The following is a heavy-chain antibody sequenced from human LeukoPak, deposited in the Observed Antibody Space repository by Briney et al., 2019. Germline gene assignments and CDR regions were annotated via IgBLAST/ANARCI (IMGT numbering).Heavy chain of an antibody. V-gene: IGHV2-70*04. Sequence: SGPTLVNPTQTLTLTFTFSGFSLSTSGMRVSWIRQPPGKALEWLARTDWDDDKFYSTSLKTRLTISKDTSKNQVVLTMTNMDPVDTATYYCARMGRQLVIDPWGQGTLVTVSS. CDR3: ARMGRQLVIDP. CDR1: GFSLSTSGMR. CDR2: TDWDDDK. D-gene: IGHD6-6*01. J-gene: IGHJ5*02.